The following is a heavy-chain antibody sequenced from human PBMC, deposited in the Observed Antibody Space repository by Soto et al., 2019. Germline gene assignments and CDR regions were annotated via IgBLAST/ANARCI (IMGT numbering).Heavy chain of an antibody. V-gene: IGHV3-30*03. J-gene: IGHJ4*02. D-gene: IGHD3-10*01. CDR3: AREKNSGYYRTVDY. CDR1: GFTLSGHG. Sequence: QVQLVASGGGVVQPGRSLSLSCAASGFTLSGHGLHWVRQAPGKGLEWVAVVTHDGTERHYPDSVKGRFTITRDISKNTFYLQMNSLRVEDTAMYYSAREKNSGYYRTVDYWGQGTLVTVSS. CDR2: VTHDGTER.